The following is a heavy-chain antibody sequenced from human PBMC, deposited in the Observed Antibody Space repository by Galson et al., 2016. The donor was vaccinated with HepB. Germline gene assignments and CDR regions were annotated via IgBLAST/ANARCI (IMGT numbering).Heavy chain of an antibody. CDR1: GFTFEDYA. Sequence: SLRLSCAASGFTFEDYAMHWVRQAPGKGPEWVSGISWNSGSIDYVDSVRGRVTISRDNAENSLYLQMNSLRAEDTALYYCAKEGYYYDGYGPIDYWGQGTLVTVSS. CDR2: ISWNSGSI. CDR3: AKEGYYYDGYGPIDY. V-gene: IGHV3-9*01. J-gene: IGHJ4*02. D-gene: IGHD3-22*01.